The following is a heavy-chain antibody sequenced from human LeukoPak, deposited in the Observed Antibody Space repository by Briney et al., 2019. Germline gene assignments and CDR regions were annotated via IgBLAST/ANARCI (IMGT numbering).Heavy chain of an antibody. V-gene: IGHV4-31*03. CDR2: IYYSGST. Sequence: SETLSLTCTVSGGSISSGGYYWSWTRQHPGKGLEWIGYIYYSGSTYYNPSLKSRVTISVDTSKSQFSLKLSSVTAADTAVYYCARDTGDYSNYNYYYGMDVWGQGTTVTVSS. D-gene: IGHD4-4*01. CDR1: GGSISSGGYY. CDR3: ARDTGDYSNYNYYYGMDV. J-gene: IGHJ6*02.